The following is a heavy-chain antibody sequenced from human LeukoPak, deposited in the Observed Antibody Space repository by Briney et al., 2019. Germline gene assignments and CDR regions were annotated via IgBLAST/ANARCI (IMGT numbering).Heavy chain of an antibody. Sequence: ASVKVSCKASGYTFTSYYMHWVRQAPGQGLEWMGIINPSGGSTSYAQKFQGRVTMTRDMSTSTVYMELSSLRSEDTAVYYCARGFLTGYNYYYYYMDVWGQGTTVTVSS. D-gene: IGHD3-9*01. V-gene: IGHV1-46*01. CDR1: GYTFTSYY. CDR2: INPSGGST. CDR3: ARGFLTGYNYYYYYMDV. J-gene: IGHJ6*03.